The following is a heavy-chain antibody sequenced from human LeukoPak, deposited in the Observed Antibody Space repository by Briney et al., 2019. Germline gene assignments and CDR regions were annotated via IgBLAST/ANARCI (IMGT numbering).Heavy chain of an antibody. Sequence: SETLSLTCTVSGGSINNYYWSWIPQPAGKGLEWIGRIYTRWSTNYNTSLKSRVNMSVDTFKNQFTLNLGSVTAADTAVYDCSRGRYCSADICSGGDAFDIWGQGTMVSVSS. CDR1: GGSINNYY. J-gene: IGHJ3*02. CDR2: IYTRWST. CDR3: SRGRYCSADICSGGDAFDI. V-gene: IGHV4-4*07. D-gene: IGHD2-15*01.